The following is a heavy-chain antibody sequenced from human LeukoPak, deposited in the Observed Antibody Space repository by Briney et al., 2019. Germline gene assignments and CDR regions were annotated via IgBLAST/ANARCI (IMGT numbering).Heavy chain of an antibody. CDR2: FDPEDGET. CDR3: ATVAPVYSSGWYSFDY. Sequence: EASVKVSCKVSGYTLTELSMHWVRQAPGKGLEWMGGFDPEDGETIYAQKFQGRVTMTEDTSTDTAYMELSSLRSEDTAVYYCATVAPVYSSGWYSFDYWGQGTLVTVSS. D-gene: IGHD6-19*01. CDR1: GYTLTELS. V-gene: IGHV1-24*01. J-gene: IGHJ4*02.